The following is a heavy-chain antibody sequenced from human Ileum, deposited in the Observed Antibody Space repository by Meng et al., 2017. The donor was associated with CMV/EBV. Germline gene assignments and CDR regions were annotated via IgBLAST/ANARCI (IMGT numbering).Heavy chain of an antibody. CDR2: IGPSDGTV. V-gene: IGHV1-46*01. J-gene: IGHJ4*02. D-gene: IGHD2-15*01. CDR3: VREYHGGTFDY. CDR1: GYTVTSYY. Sequence: SCKASGYTVTSYYLRWVRQAPGQGLEWMGMIGPSDGTVHLAQKFQGRVVLTRVTSASAVYMKLTSLRSEDTAVYYCVREYHGGTFDYWGQGTLVTVSS.